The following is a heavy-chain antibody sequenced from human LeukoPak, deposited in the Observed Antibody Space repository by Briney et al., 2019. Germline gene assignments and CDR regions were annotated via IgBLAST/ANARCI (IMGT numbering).Heavy chain of an antibody. Sequence: ASVKVSCKASGYAFTNYGITWVRQAPGQGLEWMGWISAYNGNTNYAQKLQGRVTMTTDTSTSTAYMELRSLRSDDTAVYYCARAYCGGDCFLDYWGQGTLVTVSS. CDR2: ISAYNGNT. V-gene: IGHV1-18*01. CDR3: ARAYCGGDCFLDY. CDR1: GYAFTNYG. J-gene: IGHJ4*02. D-gene: IGHD2-21*02.